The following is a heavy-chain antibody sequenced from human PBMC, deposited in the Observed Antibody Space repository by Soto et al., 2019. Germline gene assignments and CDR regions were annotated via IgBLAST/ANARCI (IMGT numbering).Heavy chain of an antibody. J-gene: IGHJ6*02. CDR2: IWYDGSNK. Sequence: QVQLVESGGGVVQPGRSLRLSCAASGFTFSSYGMHWVRQAPGKGLEWVAVIWYDGSNKYYADSVKGRFTISRDNSKKTLYLKMNSLRAEDIAVYYCAREAVTTTQYYYYGMDFWGQGTTVTVSS. V-gene: IGHV3-33*01. D-gene: IGHD4-17*01. CDR1: GFTFSSYG. CDR3: AREAVTTTQYYYYGMDF.